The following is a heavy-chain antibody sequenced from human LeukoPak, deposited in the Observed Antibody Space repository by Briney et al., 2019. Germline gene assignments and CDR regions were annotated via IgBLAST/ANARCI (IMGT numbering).Heavy chain of an antibody. D-gene: IGHD2-15*01. CDR2: INPNSGGT. V-gene: IGHV1-2*02. CDR3: ARSRSQVGYCSGGSCYGLYYYYMDV. Sequence: EASVKVSCKASGYTFTGYYMHWVRQAPGQGLEWMGWINPNSGGTNYAQKFQGRVTMTRDTSISTAYMELSRLRSDDTAVYYCARSRSQVGYCSGGSCYGLYYYYMDVWGKGTMVTISS. CDR1: GYTFTGYY. J-gene: IGHJ6*03.